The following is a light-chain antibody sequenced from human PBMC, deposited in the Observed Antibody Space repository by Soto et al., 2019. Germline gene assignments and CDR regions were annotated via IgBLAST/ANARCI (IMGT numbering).Light chain of an antibody. CDR3: QQFNSYPRVT. J-gene: IGKJ4*01. Sequence: DIQLTQSPSFLSASVGDRVTITCRASQGVSNYLAWYQQKPGKAPKLLIYGASTLQSGVPSRFSGSGSGTEFTLTINSLQPEDFATYYCQQFNSYPRVTFGGGTKVEIK. CDR2: GAS. CDR1: QGVSNY. V-gene: IGKV1-9*01.